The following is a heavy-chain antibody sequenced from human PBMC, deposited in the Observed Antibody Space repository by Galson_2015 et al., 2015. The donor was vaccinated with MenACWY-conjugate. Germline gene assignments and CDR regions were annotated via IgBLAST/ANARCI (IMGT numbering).Heavy chain of an antibody. Sequence: SETLSLTCTVSGDPISSSSYQWGWIRQPPGKGLEWIGSIYYTGSTYDNPSFKSRASISVDTSKNQFSLKLSSVTAADTAVYYCASTDLSGSYFPRFDYWGQGTLVTVSS. V-gene: IGHV4-39*07. CDR2: IYYTGST. D-gene: IGHD1-26*01. CDR3: ASTDLSGSYFPRFDY. CDR1: GDPISSSSYQ. J-gene: IGHJ4*02.